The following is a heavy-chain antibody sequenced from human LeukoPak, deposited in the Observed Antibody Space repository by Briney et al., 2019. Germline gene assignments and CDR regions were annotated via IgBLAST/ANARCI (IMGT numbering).Heavy chain of an antibody. J-gene: IGHJ6*03. CDR3: ARDPIGGLYYYYMDV. CDR2: ISSSSSYI. V-gene: IGHV3-21*01. Sequence: GGSLRLSCAASGFTFSSYSMNWVRQAPGKGLEGVSSISSSSSYIYYADSVKGRFTISRDNAKNSLYLQMNSLRAEDTAVYYCARDPIGGLYYYYMDVWGKGTTVTVSS. D-gene: IGHD4-23*01. CDR1: GFTFSSYS.